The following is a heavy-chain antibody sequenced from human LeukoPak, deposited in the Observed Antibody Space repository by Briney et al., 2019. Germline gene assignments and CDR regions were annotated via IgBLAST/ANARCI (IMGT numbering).Heavy chain of an antibody. CDR2: IYYSGST. J-gene: IGHJ4*02. Sequence: SETLSLTCTVSGGSISSYYWSWIRQPSGKGLEWIGYIYYSGSTNYNPSLKSRVTISVDTSKNQFSLKLSSVTAADTAVYYCARNYYDSSGPIELPFDYWGQGTLVTVSS. D-gene: IGHD3-22*01. V-gene: IGHV4-59*01. CDR3: ARNYYDSSGPIELPFDY. CDR1: GGSISSYY.